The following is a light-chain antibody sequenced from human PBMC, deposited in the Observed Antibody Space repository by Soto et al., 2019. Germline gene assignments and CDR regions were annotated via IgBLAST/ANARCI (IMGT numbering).Light chain of an antibody. Sequence: EIVMTQSPAILSVSPGERATLSCRASQSVSSNLAWYQQKPGQGPRLLIHGASTRATGIPARFSGSGSGTEFTLTISSLQPEDFAVYYCQQYTDWPWGTFGGGTKVGIK. CDR2: GAS. CDR3: QQYTDWPWGT. J-gene: IGKJ4*01. V-gene: IGKV3-15*01. CDR1: QSVSSN.